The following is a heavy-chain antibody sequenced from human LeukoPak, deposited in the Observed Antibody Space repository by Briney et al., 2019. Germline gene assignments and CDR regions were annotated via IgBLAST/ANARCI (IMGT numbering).Heavy chain of an antibody. CDR1: GYSINSAYY. CDR2: MYHSGIT. Sequence: PSETLSLTCAVSGYSINSAYYWGWIRQPPGKGLEWIGSMYHSGITYYNPSLKSRVTISVDTSKNQFSLKLNSVTAADTAVYYCARLTPGKNWFHPWGQETLVTVSS. D-gene: IGHD3-10*01. V-gene: IGHV4-38-2*01. CDR3: ARLTPGKNWFHP. J-gene: IGHJ5*02.